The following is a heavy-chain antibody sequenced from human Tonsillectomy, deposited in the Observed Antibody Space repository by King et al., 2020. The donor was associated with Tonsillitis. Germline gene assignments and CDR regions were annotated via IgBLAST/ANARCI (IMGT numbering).Heavy chain of an antibody. CDR1: GFTFGDYA. CDR3: TRVKDTAMVFRHDY. J-gene: IGHJ4*02. V-gene: IGHV3-49*04. CDR2: IRSKAYGGTT. Sequence: VQLVESGGGLVQPGRSLRLSCTASGFTFGDYAMSWVRQAPGKGLEWVGFIRSKAYGGTTEYAASVKGRFTISRDDSKSIAYLQMTSLKTEDTAVYYCTRVKDTAMVFRHDYWGQGTLVTVSS. D-gene: IGHD5-18*01.